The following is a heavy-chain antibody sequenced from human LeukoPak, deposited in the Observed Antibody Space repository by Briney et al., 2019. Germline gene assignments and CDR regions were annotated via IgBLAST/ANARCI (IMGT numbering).Heavy chain of an antibody. Sequence: SETLSLTCAIYGGSFSGYYWSWIRQPPGKGLEWIGEINHSGSTNYNPSLKSRVTISVDTSKNQFSLKLSSVTAADTAVYYCARGRNGYDYWGQGTLVTVSS. CDR3: ARGRNGYDY. CDR1: GGSFSGYY. CDR2: INHSGST. D-gene: IGHD1-14*01. J-gene: IGHJ4*02. V-gene: IGHV4-34*01.